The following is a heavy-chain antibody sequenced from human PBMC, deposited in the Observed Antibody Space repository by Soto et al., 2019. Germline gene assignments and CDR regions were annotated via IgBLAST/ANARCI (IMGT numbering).Heavy chain of an antibody. J-gene: IGHJ3*02. CDR1: GFTFSNAW. D-gene: IGHD6-13*01. Sequence: EVQLVESGGGLVKPGGSLRLSCAASGFTFSNAWMSWVRQAPGKGLEWVGRIKSKTDGETTDYAAPVKGRFTISRDDSTNTLYLRMNSLKTEDTDGYYCTALPLYSSSWYSSYAFDIWGQGTKVTVSS. CDR3: TALPLYSSSWYSSYAFDI. CDR2: IKSKTDGETT. V-gene: IGHV3-15*01.